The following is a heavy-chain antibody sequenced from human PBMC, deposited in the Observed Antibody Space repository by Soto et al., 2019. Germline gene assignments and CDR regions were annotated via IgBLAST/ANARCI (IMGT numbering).Heavy chain of an antibody. J-gene: IGHJ4*02. CDR1: GFTFGDYA. V-gene: IGHV3-49*03. Sequence: SGGSLRLSCTGSGFTFGDYAMAWFRQAPGKGLEWVGFIRSKPYGVTTEYAASVKGRFTISRDDSKSIAYLQMNSLNTEDTAVYYCLTDENWGTNPYRFYWGRGTLVTVSS. CDR3: LTDENWGTNPYRFY. D-gene: IGHD3-16*01. CDR2: IRSKPYGVTT.